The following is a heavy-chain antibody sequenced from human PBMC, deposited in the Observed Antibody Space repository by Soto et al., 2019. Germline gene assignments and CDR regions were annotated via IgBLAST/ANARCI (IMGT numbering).Heavy chain of an antibody. J-gene: IGHJ4*02. Sequence: QVQLVQSGTEVKKPGASVKVSCKASGYTFNSYGISWVRQAPGQGLEWMGWISANNGDTNSAPKFQGRITMTTDTSTSTAYMEVRRLRSDDTAVYYFATDYRAACGCSCYYFDYWGQGTLVTVSA. CDR1: GYTFNSYG. CDR2: ISANNGDT. CDR3: ATDYRAACGCSCYYFDY. D-gene: IGHD2-15*01. V-gene: IGHV1-18*01.